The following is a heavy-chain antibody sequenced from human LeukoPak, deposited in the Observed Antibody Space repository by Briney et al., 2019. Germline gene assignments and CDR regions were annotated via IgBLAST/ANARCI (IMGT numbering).Heavy chain of an antibody. J-gene: IGHJ6*02. Sequence: GGSLRLSCAASGFTFSSYWMSWARQAPGNGLEWVANIKQDESEKYYVDSVKGRFTIPRDNAKNSLYLQMNSLRAEDTAVYYCARDKEVRGVIGGMDVWGQGTTVTVSS. CDR2: IKQDESEK. CDR1: GFTFSSYW. V-gene: IGHV3-7*04. D-gene: IGHD3-10*01. CDR3: ARDKEVRGVIGGMDV.